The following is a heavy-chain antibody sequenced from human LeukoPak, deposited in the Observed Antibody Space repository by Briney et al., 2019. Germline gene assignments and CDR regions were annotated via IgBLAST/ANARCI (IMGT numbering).Heavy chain of an antibody. V-gene: IGHV3-21*01. CDR1: GFTFSGYS. D-gene: IGHD3-10*01. CDR3: ARAHGSGSSLFDY. J-gene: IGHJ4*02. Sequence: GGSLRLSCAASGFTFSGYSMNWVRQAPGKGLEWVSSISSSSSYIYYADSVKGRFTISRDNAKNSLYLQMNSLRAEDTAVYYCARAHGSGSSLFDYWGQGTLVTVSS. CDR2: ISSSSSYI.